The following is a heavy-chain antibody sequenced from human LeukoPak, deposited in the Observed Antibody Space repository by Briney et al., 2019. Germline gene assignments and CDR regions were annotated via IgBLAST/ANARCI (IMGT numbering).Heavy chain of an antibody. Sequence: PGGSLRLSCAASGFTFSSYAMHWVRQAPGKGLEYVSAISSNGGSTYYANSVKGRFTISRDNSKNTLYLQMGSLRAEDTAVYYCARYHSGSYYSYYYYYMDVWGKGTTVTVSS. J-gene: IGHJ6*03. CDR3: ARYHSGSYYSYYYYYMDV. V-gene: IGHV3-64*01. D-gene: IGHD1-26*01. CDR2: ISSNGGST. CDR1: GFTFSSYA.